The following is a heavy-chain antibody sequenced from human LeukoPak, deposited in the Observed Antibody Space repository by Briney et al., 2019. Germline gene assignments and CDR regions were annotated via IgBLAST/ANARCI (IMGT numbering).Heavy chain of an antibody. CDR1: GFTFSDYY. Sequence: PGGSLRLSCAASGFTFSDYYMSWLRQAPGKGLEWVSYISSSGNSISYADSVKGRFTISRDNAKNSLYLQMNSLRAEDTAVYYCARDQVSVAGTGIDYWGQGTLVTVSS. J-gene: IGHJ4*02. CDR2: ISSSGNSI. CDR3: ARDQVSVAGTGIDY. V-gene: IGHV3-11*04. D-gene: IGHD6-13*01.